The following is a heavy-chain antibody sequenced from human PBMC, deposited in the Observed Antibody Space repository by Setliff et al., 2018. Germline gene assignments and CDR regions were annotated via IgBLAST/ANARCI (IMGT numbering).Heavy chain of an antibody. V-gene: IGHV1-8*02. J-gene: IGHJ5*02. CDR1: GYTFTSYD. CDR3: ATGGRFLEWLGPVTWWFDP. CDR2: MNPNSGNT. Sequence: ASVKVSCKASGYTFTSYDINWVRQATGQGLEWMGWMNPNSGNTGYAQKFQGRVTMTEDTSTDTAYMELSSLRSEDTAVYYCATGGRFLEWLGPVTWWFDPWGQGTLVTVSS. D-gene: IGHD3-3*01.